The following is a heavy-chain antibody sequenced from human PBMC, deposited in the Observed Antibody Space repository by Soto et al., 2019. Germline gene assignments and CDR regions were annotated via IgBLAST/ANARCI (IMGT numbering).Heavy chain of an antibody. D-gene: IGHD2-15*01. Sequence: QVQLVQSGAEVKKPGSSVKVSCKASGGTFSSYAISWVRQAPGQGLEWMGGIIPIFGTANYAQKFQGRVTINADESTSTAYMELSSLRSEDTAVYYCAKGYCSGGSCYRSAKYYYYYGMDVWGQGTTVTVSS. J-gene: IGHJ6*02. CDR2: IIPIFGTA. CDR1: GGTFSSYA. CDR3: AKGYCSGGSCYRSAKYYYYYGMDV. V-gene: IGHV1-69*01.